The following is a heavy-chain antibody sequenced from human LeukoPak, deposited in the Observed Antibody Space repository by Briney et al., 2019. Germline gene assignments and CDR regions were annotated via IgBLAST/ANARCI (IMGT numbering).Heavy chain of an antibody. CDR3: ARDRPYYYDSSGYFDL. D-gene: IGHD3-22*01. CDR1: GGSISHDGYS. Sequence: TLSLTCDVSGGSISHDGYSWSWIRQPPGKGLEWIGHISHSGRTSYNPSLKSRVTISVDTSKNQFSLKLSSVTAADTAVYYCARDRPYYYDSSGYFDLWGRGTLVTVSS. V-gene: IGHV4-30-2*01. CDR2: ISHSGRT. J-gene: IGHJ2*01.